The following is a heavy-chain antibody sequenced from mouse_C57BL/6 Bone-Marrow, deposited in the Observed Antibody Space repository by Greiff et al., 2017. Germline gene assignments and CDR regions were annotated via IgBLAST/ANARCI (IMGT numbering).Heavy chain of an antibody. J-gene: IGHJ2*01. D-gene: IGHD2-1*01. CDR3: ASSLLWYHYFDY. CDR1: GYTFTSYG. CDR2: IYPRSGNT. Sequence: QVQLQQSGAELARPGASVKLSCKASGYTFTSYGISWVKQRTGQGLEWIGEIYPRSGNTYYNEKFKGKATLTADKSSSTAYMELRILTSEDSAVYFCASSLLWYHYFDYWGQGTTLTGSS. V-gene: IGHV1-81*01.